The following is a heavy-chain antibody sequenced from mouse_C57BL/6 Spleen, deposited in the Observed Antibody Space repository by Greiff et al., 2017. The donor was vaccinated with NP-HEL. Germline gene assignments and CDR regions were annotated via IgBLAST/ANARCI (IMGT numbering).Heavy chain of an antibody. CDR1: GYTFTSYW. Sequence: KQSCKASGYTFTSYWMQWVKQRPGQGLEWIGEIDPSDSYTNYNQKFKGKATLTVDTSSSTAYMQLSSLTSEDSAVYYCARSRTGTGDYAMDYWGQGTSVTVSS. J-gene: IGHJ4*01. D-gene: IGHD4-1*01. V-gene: IGHV1-50*01. CDR2: IDPSDSYT. CDR3: ARSRTGTGDYAMDY.